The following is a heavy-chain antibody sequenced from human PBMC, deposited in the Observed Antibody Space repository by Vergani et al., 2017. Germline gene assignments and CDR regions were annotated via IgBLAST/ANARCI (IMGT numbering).Heavy chain of an antibody. V-gene: IGHV4-34*01. CDR3: ARGADCGGDCSFFDY. CDR2: INHSGST. J-gene: IGHJ4*02. Sequence: QVQLQQWGAGLLKPSETLSLTCAVYGGSFSGYYWSWIRQPPGKGLEWIGEINHSGSTNYNPSLKSRVTISVDTSKNQFSLELSSVTAADTAVYYCARGADCGGDCSFFDYWGQGTLVTVSS. CDR1: GGSFSGYY. D-gene: IGHD2-21*02.